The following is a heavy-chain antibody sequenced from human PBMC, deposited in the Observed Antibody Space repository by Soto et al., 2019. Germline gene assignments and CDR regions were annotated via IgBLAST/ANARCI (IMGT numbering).Heavy chain of an antibody. CDR1: GFTFSSSA. CDR3: EKDMLNGYDEGYYYGMDV. CDR2: ISGSGGST. V-gene: IGHV3-23*01. Sequence: GGSLRLYCEASGFTFSSSAMSWVRQAPGKGLEWVSAISGSGGSTYYADSVKGRFTIYRDNSKNTLYLQMKSLRAEDTAVYYCEKDMLNGYDEGYYYGMDVWGQGTTVTVSS. D-gene: IGHD3-9*01. J-gene: IGHJ6*02.